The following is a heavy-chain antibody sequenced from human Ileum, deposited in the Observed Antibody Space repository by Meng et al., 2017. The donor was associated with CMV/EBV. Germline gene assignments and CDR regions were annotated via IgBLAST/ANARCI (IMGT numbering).Heavy chain of an antibody. Sequence: GESLKISCTASGFTFRIHGMHWVRQAPGKGLEWVAIIWYDGSNKYYAESVKGRFTISKDNSKNILYLQMNSLRAEDTAVYYCAKILEPYGSNTLQGMDVWGQGTTVTVSS. J-gene: IGHJ6*02. CDR3: AKILEPYGSNTLQGMDV. D-gene: IGHD2-2*01. CDR2: IWYDGSNK. CDR1: GFTFRIHG. V-gene: IGHV3-33*06.